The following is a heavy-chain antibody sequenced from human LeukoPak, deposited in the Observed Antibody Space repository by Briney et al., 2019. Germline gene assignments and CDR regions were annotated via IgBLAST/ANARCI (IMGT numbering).Heavy chain of an antibody. J-gene: IGHJ3*02. D-gene: IGHD3-22*01. V-gene: IGHV3-30*02. Sequence: GGSLRLSCAASGFTFSSYGMHWVRQAPGKGLEWVTFIRSHGSEKYYADSVKGRFTISRDNSKNTLYLQMNSLRAEDTAVYYCARVSGYGDAFDIWGQGTMVTVSS. CDR2: IRSHGSEK. CDR3: ARVSGYGDAFDI. CDR1: GFTFSSYG.